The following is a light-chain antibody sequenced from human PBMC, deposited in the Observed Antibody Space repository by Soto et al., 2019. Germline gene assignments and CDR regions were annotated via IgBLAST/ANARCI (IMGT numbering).Light chain of an antibody. V-gene: IGKV3-20*01. Sequence: ETVLTQSPARLSLSPGERATLSARAGQSVSDYLAWYQQKPGQAPRLLIYGASSRATGIPDRFSGSGSGTDFTLTISRLEPEDFAMYYCQQYGSSPGLFTFGPGTKVDIK. J-gene: IGKJ3*01. CDR3: QQYGSSPGLFT. CDR1: QSVSDY. CDR2: GAS.